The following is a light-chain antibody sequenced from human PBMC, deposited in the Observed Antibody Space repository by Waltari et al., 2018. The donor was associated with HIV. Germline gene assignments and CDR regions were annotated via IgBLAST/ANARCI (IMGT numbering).Light chain of an antibody. J-gene: IGLJ1*01. V-gene: IGLV2-14*01. CDR2: EVT. CDR3: TSYTDIRPLYV. CDR1: NSDVGGYNY. Sequence: QSALTQPASVSGSPGQSITISCTGTNSDVGGYNYVSWYQQHPDKAPKLIIYEVTNRPSGVSSRFSGSKSGNTASLTISGLQAEDEADYYCTSYTDIRPLYVFGTGTKVTVL.